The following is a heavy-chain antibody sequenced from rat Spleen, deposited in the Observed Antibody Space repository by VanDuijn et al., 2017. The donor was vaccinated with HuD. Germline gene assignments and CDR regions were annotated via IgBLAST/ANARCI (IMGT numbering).Heavy chain of an antibody. Sequence: QVQLMESGPGLVQPSETLSLTCTVSGFSLTSYSVHWVRQPPGKGLEWMGVMWSNGGTDYNSAIKSRLSISRDTSKSQVFLKMNSLQNEDTAIYFCTRPNNPYWYFDFWGPGTMVTVSS. D-gene: IGHD1-10*01. CDR3: TRPNNPYWYFDF. CDR2: MWSNGGT. CDR1: GFSLTSYS. J-gene: IGHJ1*01. V-gene: IGHV2-45*01.